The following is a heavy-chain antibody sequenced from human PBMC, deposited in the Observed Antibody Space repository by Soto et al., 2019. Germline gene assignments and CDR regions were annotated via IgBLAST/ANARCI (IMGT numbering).Heavy chain of an antibody. D-gene: IGHD3-9*01. Sequence: QVQLVQSGAEVKKPGASVKVSCKASGYTFATYAIHWVRQAPGQRLEWMGWINTGNGYTEYSQNFRGRVTITRDTSASTAYMDLSSLRSEDTDMYYCTRVNTLFLHPDYYSYDMDFWGKGTTVTV. CDR3: TRVNTLFLHPDYYSYDMDF. J-gene: IGHJ6*04. CDR1: GYTFATYA. CDR2: INTGNGYT. V-gene: IGHV1-3*04.